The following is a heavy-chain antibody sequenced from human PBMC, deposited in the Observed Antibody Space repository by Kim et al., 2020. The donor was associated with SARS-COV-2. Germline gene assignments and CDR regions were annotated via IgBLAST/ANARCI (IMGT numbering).Heavy chain of an antibody. CDR1: GFTFSSYG. D-gene: IGHD3-22*01. Sequence: GGSLRLSCAASGFTFSSYGMHWVRQAPGKGLEWVAVIWYDGSNKYYADSVKGRFTISRDNSKNTLYLQMNSLRAEDTAVYYCARGRVYYDSSGYYYPFDYWGQGTLVTVSS. V-gene: IGHV3-33*01. CDR3: ARGRVYYDSSGYYYPFDY. J-gene: IGHJ4*02. CDR2: IWYDGSNK.